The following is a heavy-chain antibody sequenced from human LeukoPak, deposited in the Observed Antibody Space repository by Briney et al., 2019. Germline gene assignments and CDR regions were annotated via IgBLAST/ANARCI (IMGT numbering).Heavy chain of an antibody. Sequence: LTGGSLRLSCSASGFTFSSYAMHWVRQAPGKGLEYVSAISSNGGSTYYADSVKGRFTISRDNSKNTLYLQMSSLRAEDTAVYYCVKTIAVAGKETLVFDYWGQGTLVTVSS. CDR3: VKTIAVAGKETLVFDY. J-gene: IGHJ4*02. V-gene: IGHV3-64D*06. D-gene: IGHD6-19*01. CDR1: GFTFSSYA. CDR2: ISSNGGST.